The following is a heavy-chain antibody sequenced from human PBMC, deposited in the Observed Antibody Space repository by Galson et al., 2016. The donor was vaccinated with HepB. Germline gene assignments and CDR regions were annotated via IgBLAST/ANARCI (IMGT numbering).Heavy chain of an antibody. CDR3: ATARRLRAAISHFDS. CDR2: INPNSGGT. V-gene: IGHV1-2*02. D-gene: IGHD5/OR15-5a*01. J-gene: IGHJ4*02. CDR1: GFTFTDYY. Sequence: SVKVSCKASGFTFTDYYFHWVRQAPGQGLEWMGWINPNSGGTKYAQKFHGRVSMTGDTSLTTVHMEATSLKSDDTAVYFCATARRLRAAISHFDSWGQGTLVTV.